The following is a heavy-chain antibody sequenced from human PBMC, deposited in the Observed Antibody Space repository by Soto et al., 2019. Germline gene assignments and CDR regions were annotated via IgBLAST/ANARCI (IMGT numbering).Heavy chain of an antibody. V-gene: IGHV1-8*01. Sequence: PGASVKVSCKASGYTFTSYDINWVRQATGQGLEWMGWMNPNSGNTGYAQKFQGRVTMTRNTSISTAYMELSSLRSEDTAVYYCARGLTYYDILTGPPRGFDPWGQGTLVTVSS. CDR1: GYTFTSYD. D-gene: IGHD3-9*01. J-gene: IGHJ5*02. CDR3: ARGLTYYDILTGPPRGFDP. CDR2: MNPNSGNT.